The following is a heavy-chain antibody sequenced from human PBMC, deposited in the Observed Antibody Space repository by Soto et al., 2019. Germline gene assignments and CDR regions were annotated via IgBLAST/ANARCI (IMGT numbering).Heavy chain of an antibody. Sequence: KQSPTLSLTCAISGDSVSSNSAAWNWIRQSPSRGLEWLGRTYYRSKWYNDYAVSVKSRITINPDTSKNQFSLQLNSVTPEDTAVYYCARVTMVKVLPDEFDYWGQGTLVTVSS. CDR3: ARVTMVKVLPDEFDY. V-gene: IGHV6-1*01. J-gene: IGHJ4*02. CDR1: GDSVSSNSAA. CDR2: TYYRSKWYN. D-gene: IGHD3-10*01.